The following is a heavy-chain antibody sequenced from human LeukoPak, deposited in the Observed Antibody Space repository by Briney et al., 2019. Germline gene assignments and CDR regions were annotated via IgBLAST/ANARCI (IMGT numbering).Heavy chain of an antibody. CDR3: ARVDSSGWYESDY. CDR1: GFTFSKAW. CDR2: ISYDGSNK. J-gene: IGHJ4*02. D-gene: IGHD6-19*01. Sequence: GGSLRLSCAASGFTFSKAWMNWVRQAPGKGLEWVAVISYDGSNKYYADSVKGRFTISRDNSKNTLYLQMDSLRAEDTAVYYCARVDSSGWYESDYWGQGTLVTVSS. V-gene: IGHV3-30*03.